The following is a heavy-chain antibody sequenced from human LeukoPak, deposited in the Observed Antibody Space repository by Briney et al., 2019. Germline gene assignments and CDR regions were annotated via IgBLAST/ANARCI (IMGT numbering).Heavy chain of an antibody. Sequence: PGGSLRLSCAASGFTVSNNYMSWVRQAPGKGLERVSVIHSGGTTNYADSVQGRFTISRDNSKTTVYLHMNSLRAEDTAVYYCAKDSDSGYGPFASWGQGTLVTVSS. CDR3: AKDSDSGYGPFAS. J-gene: IGHJ4*02. CDR1: GFTVSNNY. D-gene: IGHD5-12*01. V-gene: IGHV3-53*01. CDR2: IHSGGTT.